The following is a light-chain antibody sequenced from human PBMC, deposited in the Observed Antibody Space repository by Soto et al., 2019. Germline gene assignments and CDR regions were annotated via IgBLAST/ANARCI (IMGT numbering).Light chain of an antibody. Sequence: IVLTQSPATLSLSPGERASLSCRASQTVGITLAWSQQRPGQAPRLLIYGTSDRATGTPDRLIGSGSGTEFTLPIRRLEPEDYAVYDCQQLDDSVTFGQGTRLEIK. CDR1: QTVGIT. V-gene: IGKV3-11*01. CDR3: QQLDDSVT. J-gene: IGKJ5*01. CDR2: GTS.